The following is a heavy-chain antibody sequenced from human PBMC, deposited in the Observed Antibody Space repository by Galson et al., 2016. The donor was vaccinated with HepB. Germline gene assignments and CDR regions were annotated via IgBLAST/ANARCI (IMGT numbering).Heavy chain of an antibody. D-gene: IGHD2/OR15-2a*01. V-gene: IGHV1-18*01. CDR2: ISTYSGNT. Sequence: SVKVSCKASGYTFTTSGISWARQAPGQGLEWIGWISTYSGNTQYAQKFQCGLTLTKDPSTTTAYMMLRRLRFDDTALYYCAREVQYRFDSWGQGTLVTFSS. CDR3: AREVQYRFDS. CDR1: GYTFTTSG. J-gene: IGHJ4*02.